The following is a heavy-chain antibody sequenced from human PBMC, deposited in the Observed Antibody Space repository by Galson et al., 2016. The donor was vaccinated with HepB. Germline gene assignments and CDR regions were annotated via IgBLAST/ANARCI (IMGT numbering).Heavy chain of an antibody. D-gene: IGHD2-15*01. CDR1: GFTFGDYA. CDR3: TRDPIVVVVAANYYYYGMDV. J-gene: IGHJ6*02. V-gene: IGHV3-49*04. Sequence: SLRLSCAASGFTFGDYAMNWVRQAPGKGLEWVGFIRTKAFGGTPEYAASVNGRFTISRHDSKSIAYLQMNSLKTDDTAVYYCTRDPIVVVVAANYYYYGMDVWGQGTTVTVSS. CDR2: IRTKAFGGTP.